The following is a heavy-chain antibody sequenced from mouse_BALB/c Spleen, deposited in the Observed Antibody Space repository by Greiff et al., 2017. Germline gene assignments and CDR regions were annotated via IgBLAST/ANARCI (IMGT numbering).Heavy chain of an antibody. CDR2: INPSTGYT. D-gene: IGHD3-1*01. V-gene: IGHV1-7*01. Sequence: VQLQESGAELAKPGASVKMSCKASGYTFTSYWMHWVKQRPGQGLEWIGYINPSTGYTEYNQKFKDKATLTADKSSSTAYMQLSSLTSEDSAVYYCAREAARVLFAYWGQGTLVTVSA. J-gene: IGHJ3*01. CDR3: AREAARVLFAY. CDR1: GYTFTSYW.